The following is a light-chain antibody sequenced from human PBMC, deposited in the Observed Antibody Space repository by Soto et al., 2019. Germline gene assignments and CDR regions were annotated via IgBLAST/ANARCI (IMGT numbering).Light chain of an antibody. CDR3: RQRQYWPPIT. Sequence: VLTQSPATLSLSPGERATLSCRTSLSVSVYLDWYQQKPGQAPRLLISDASNSATRIPARFSGSGCRTDFTLTISSLGPEDFALCYCRQRQYWPPITFGQGTRLEIK. J-gene: IGKJ5*01. CDR1: LSVSVY. CDR2: DAS. V-gene: IGKV3-11*01.